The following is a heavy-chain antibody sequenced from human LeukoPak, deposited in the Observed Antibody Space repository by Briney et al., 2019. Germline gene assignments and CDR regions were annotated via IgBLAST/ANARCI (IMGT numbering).Heavy chain of an antibody. Sequence: SETLSLTCTVSGGSISSGDCYWSWIRQPPGKGLEWIGYIYYSGSTYYNPSLKSRVAMSLDTSKNQVPLYLTSVTAADTAMYFCARSFSEKFYFESWGQGTLVTVSS. J-gene: IGHJ4*02. V-gene: IGHV4-30-4*08. D-gene: IGHD1-26*01. CDR3: ARSFSEKFYFES. CDR2: IYYSGST. CDR1: GGSISSGDCY.